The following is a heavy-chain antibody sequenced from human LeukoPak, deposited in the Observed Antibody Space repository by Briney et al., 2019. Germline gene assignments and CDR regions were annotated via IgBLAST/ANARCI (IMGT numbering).Heavy chain of an antibody. D-gene: IGHD4/OR15-4a*01. J-gene: IGHJ6*02. Sequence: PSETLSLTCTVSGGSISHYYWSWIWQPPGKGLEWIGYIYYSGTTNYNPSLKSRVTISVDTSKNQFSLKLSSVTAADTAVYYCAREDPQTKVPEGMDVWGQGTTVTVSS. CDR2: IYYSGTT. CDR1: GGSISHYY. CDR3: AREDPQTKVPEGMDV. V-gene: IGHV4-59*01.